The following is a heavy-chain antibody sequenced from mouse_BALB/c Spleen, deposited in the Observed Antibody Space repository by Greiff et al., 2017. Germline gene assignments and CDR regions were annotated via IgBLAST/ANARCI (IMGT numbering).Heavy chain of an antibody. CDR1: GFTFSSYA. CDR2: ISSGGST. Sequence: EVNVVESGGGLVKPGGSLKLSCAASGFTFSSYAMSWVRQTPEKRLEWVASISSGGSTYYPDSVKGRFTISRDNARNILYLQMSSLRSEDTAMYYCARGEGYGYGYWGQGTTLTVSS. D-gene: IGHD1-2*01. V-gene: IGHV5-6-5*01. CDR3: ARGEGYGYGY. J-gene: IGHJ2*01.